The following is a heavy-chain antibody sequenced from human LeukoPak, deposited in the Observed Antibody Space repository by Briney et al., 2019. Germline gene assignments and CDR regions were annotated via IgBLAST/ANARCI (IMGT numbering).Heavy chain of an antibody. Sequence: ASVKVSCKASGYTFTSYDINWVRQATGQGLEWMGWMNPNSGNTGYAQKFQGRVTITRDTSISTAYMELSSLRSEDTAVHYCARGSSETHAFDIWGQGTMVTVSS. CDR2: MNPNSGNT. CDR3: ARGSSETHAFDI. J-gene: IGHJ3*02. CDR1: GYTFTSYD. V-gene: IGHV1-8*03.